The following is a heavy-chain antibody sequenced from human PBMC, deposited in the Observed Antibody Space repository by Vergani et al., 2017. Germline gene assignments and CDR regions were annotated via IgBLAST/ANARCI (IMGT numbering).Heavy chain of an antibody. CDR1: GFTFSSYG. CDR3: AKDWLGGYHDAFDI. D-gene: IGHD5-12*01. J-gene: IGHJ3*02. V-gene: IGHV3-30*18. CDR2: ISYDGSNK. Sequence: QVQLVESGGGVVQPGRSLRLSCAASGFTFSSYGMHWVRQAPGKGLEWVAVISYDGSNKYYVDSVKGRFTISRDNSKNTLYLQMNSLRAEDTAVYYCAKDWLGGYHDAFDIWGQGTMVTVSS.